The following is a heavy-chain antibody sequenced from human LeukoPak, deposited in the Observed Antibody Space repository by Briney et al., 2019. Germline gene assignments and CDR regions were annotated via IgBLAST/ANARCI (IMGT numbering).Heavy chain of an antibody. Sequence: PGGSLRLSCAASGFTISNYGMSWVRQAPGKGLEWVSTISGGSGRTYYADSVKGRFTISRDNSKNTLYLQMNSLRAEDTAVYYCTREAFYSSGWYSLFGYWGQGILVTVSS. V-gene: IGHV3-23*01. CDR3: TREAFYSSGWYSLFGY. D-gene: IGHD6-19*01. CDR1: GFTISNYG. J-gene: IGHJ4*02. CDR2: ISGGSGRT.